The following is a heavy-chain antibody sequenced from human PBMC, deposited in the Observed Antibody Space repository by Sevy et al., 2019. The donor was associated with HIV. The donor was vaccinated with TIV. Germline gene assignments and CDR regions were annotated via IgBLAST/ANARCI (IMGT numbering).Heavy chain of an antibody. CDR3: ARGAYDV. J-gene: IGHJ3*01. Sequence: GGSLRLSCVGSGFTFGDYYISWIRQAPGKGLECVAYISSRSSFTNYTDSVRGRFTISRDNAKNEVFLQLNSLRAENTGVYYCARGAYDVWGQGTTVPVSS. V-gene: IGHV3-11*06. CDR1: GFTFGDYY. CDR2: ISSRSSFT.